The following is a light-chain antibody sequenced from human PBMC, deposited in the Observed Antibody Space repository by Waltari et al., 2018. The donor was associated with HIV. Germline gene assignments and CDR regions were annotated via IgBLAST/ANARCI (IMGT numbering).Light chain of an antibody. CDR3: ATWDDSLSGWV. Sequence: QPVLTQPPSASGTPGQRVSISCSGSSSNTESNYVFWYQHLPGTTPKLLISKNNQRPSGVPDRFSGSKSATSASLAISGLRSEDEADYHCATWDDSLSGWVFGGGTKLTVL. J-gene: IGLJ3*02. CDR2: KNN. V-gene: IGLV1-47*01. CDR1: SSNTESNY.